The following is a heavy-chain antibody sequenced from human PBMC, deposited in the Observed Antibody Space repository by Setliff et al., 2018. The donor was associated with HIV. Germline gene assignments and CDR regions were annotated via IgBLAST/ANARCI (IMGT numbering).Heavy chain of an antibody. CDR1: GYTFGHSA. CDR2: LNAGNGNT. V-gene: IGHV1-3*03. Sequence: GASVKVSCKASGYTFGHSALHWVRQAPGQRLEWMGWLNAGNGNTKYSQDFQDRVTITRDTSASTAYMELSSLRSEDTAVYYCARGITFYSGSGSYYFDYWGQGTLVTVSS. CDR3: ARGITFYSGSGSYYFDY. D-gene: IGHD3-10*01. J-gene: IGHJ4*02.